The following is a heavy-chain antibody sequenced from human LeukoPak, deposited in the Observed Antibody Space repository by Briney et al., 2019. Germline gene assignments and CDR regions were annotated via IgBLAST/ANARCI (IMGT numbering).Heavy chain of an antibody. Sequence: SETLSLTCTVSGGSTSSYYWSWIRQPPGKGLEWIGYIYYSGSTNYNPSLKSRVTISVDTSKNQFSLKLSSVTAADTAVYYCARDSLHYFDTSGYGLDVWGQGTMVTVSS. CDR3: ARDSLHYFDTSGYGLDV. V-gene: IGHV4-59*01. J-gene: IGHJ3*01. CDR1: GGSTSSYY. CDR2: IYYSGST. D-gene: IGHD3-22*01.